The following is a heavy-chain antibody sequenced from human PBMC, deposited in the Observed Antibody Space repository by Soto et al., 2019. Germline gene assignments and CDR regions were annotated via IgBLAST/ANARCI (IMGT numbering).Heavy chain of an antibody. J-gene: IGHJ4*02. Sequence: QLQLQESGPGLVKPSETLSLTCAVSGGSVSSGGNYWGRPRPSPGKGLEWIGSVPDTGTSNYIPSLTSRVTISADTSKNQFSLNVNSVTAADTAVYYCARGLSSPSAAGVWGQGTLVTVSS. D-gene: IGHD6-6*01. CDR1: GGSVSSGGNY. V-gene: IGHV4-39*01. CDR3: ARGLSSPSAAGV. CDR2: VPDTGTS.